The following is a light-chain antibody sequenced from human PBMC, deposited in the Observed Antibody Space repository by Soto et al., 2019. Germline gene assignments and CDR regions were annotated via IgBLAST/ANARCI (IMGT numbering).Light chain of an antibody. CDR1: QGISSY. CDR2: AAS. J-gene: IGKJ1*01. Sequence: AIRMTQSPSSFSASTGDRVTITCRASQGISSYLAWYQQKPGKAPKLLIYAASTLQSGVPSRFSCSGSWADFILTISCLQSEDFATYYCQQYYSYPRTFGQGTKVDIK. CDR3: QQYYSYPRT. V-gene: IGKV1-8*01.